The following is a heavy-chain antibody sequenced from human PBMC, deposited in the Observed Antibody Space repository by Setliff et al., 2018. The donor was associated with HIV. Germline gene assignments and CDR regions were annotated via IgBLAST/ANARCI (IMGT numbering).Heavy chain of an antibody. D-gene: IGHD2-15*01. V-gene: IGHV4-39*01. Sequence: PSETLSLTCTVSGGSISSSLYYWGWIRQPPGKGLEWIGSIYYSGSTYYNPSLKSRITISVDTSKNQFSLKLSSVTAADTAVYYCARKNRYCSGGSCYYFDSWGLGTLVTV. J-gene: IGHJ4*02. CDR2: IYYSGST. CDR3: ARKNRYCSGGSCYYFDS. CDR1: GGSISSSLYY.